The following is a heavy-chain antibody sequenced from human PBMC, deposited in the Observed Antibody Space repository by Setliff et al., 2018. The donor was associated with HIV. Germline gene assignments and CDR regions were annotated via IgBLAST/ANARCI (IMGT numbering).Heavy chain of an antibody. V-gene: IGHV4-61*01. D-gene: IGHD3-22*01. CDR2: IYFTGSS. J-gene: IGHJ3*02. CDR1: GFSLSTSRMC. CDR3: ARAGDSSGYPTNRERDAFDI. Sequence: SGPTLVNPTQTLTLICTFSGFSLSTSRMCVSWIRQPPGKGLEWIGSIYFTGSSDNNPSLKSRVTLSVDASKHQFSLKLSSVTAADTAVYYCARAGDSSGYPTNRERDAFDIWGQGTMVTVSS.